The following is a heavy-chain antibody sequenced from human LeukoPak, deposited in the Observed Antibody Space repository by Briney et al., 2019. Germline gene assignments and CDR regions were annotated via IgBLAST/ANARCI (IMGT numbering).Heavy chain of an antibody. V-gene: IGHV1-2*02. CDR2: INPDSGGT. J-gene: IGHJ5*02. Sequence: ASVKVSCKASGYTFTGYYMHWVRQAPGQGLEWMGWINPDSGGTNYEQKFQGRVTMTRDTSISTAYMELSRLRSDDTAVYYCARDERWLPGSPWGQGTLVTVSS. D-gene: IGHD5-24*01. CDR1: GYTFTGYY. CDR3: ARDERWLPGSP.